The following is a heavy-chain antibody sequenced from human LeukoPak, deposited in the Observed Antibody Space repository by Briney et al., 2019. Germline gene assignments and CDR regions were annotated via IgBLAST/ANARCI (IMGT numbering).Heavy chain of an antibody. D-gene: IGHD6-13*01. J-gene: IGHJ3*02. Sequence: SQTLSLTCTVSGGSISSGSYYWSWIRQPAGKGLEWIGRIYTSGSTNYNPSLKSRVTISVDTSKNQFSLKLSSVTAADTAIYYCARYDVGSSWAQAFDIWGQGTMVTVSS. V-gene: IGHV4-61*02. CDR1: GGSISSGSYY. CDR2: IYTSGST. CDR3: ARYDVGSSWAQAFDI.